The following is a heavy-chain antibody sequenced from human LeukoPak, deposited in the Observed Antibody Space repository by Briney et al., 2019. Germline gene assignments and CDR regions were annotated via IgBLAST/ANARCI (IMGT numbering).Heavy chain of an antibody. D-gene: IGHD2-15*01. CDR1: GFTFSSYA. J-gene: IGHJ4*02. Sequence: GGSLRLSCAASGFTFSSYAMSWVRQAPGKGLEWVSAISGSGGSTYCADSVKGRFTISRDNSKNTLYLQMNSLRAEDTAVYYCAKEMEDIVVVVAAMPDYWGQGTLVTVSS. CDR2: ISGSGGST. CDR3: AKEMEDIVVVVAAMPDY. V-gene: IGHV3-23*01.